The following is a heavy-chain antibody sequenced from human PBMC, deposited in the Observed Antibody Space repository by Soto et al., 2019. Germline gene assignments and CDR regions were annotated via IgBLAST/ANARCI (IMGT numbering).Heavy chain of an antibody. CDR3: ARDRGTAMDYFDY. J-gene: IGHJ4*02. V-gene: IGHV6-1*01. CDR1: GDRVYRKIAA. D-gene: IGHD5-18*01. Sequence: SQTLSLHCPISGDRVYRKIAAWHWIRPSPSRGLEWLGRTYYRSKWSSNYAVSVKSRITINPDTSKNQFSLQLNSVTPEDTAVYYCARDRGTAMDYFDYWGQGTLVT. CDR2: TYYRSKWSS.